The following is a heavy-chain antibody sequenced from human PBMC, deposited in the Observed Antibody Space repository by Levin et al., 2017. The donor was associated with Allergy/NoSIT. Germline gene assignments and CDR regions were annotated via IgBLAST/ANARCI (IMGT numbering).Heavy chain of an antibody. CDR1: GGSFSGYY. CDR3: ARGLRGLHYYGSGRGLYYYGMDG. CDR2: INHSGST. V-gene: IGHV4-34*01. D-gene: IGHD3-10*01. Sequence: SQTLSLTCAVYGGSFSGYYWSWIRQPPGKGLEWIGEINHSGSTNYNPSLKSRVTISVDTSKNQFSLKLSSVTAADTAVYYCARGLRGLHYYGSGRGLYYYGMDGWGQGTTVTVSS. J-gene: IGHJ6*02.